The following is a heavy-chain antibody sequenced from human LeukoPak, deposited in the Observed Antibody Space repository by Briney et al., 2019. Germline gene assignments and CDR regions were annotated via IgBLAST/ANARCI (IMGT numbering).Heavy chain of an antibody. V-gene: IGHV1-69*04. CDR1: GGTLSSYA. CDR2: IIPIFGIA. CDR3: ARAPGFTIFGVVVDYGMDV. D-gene: IGHD3-3*01. J-gene: IGHJ6*02. Sequence: SVKVSCKASGGTLSSYAISWVRQAPGQGLEWMGRIIPIFGIANYAQKFQGRVTITADKSTSTAYMELSSLRSEDTAVYYCARAPGFTIFGVVVDYGMDVWGQGTTVTVSS.